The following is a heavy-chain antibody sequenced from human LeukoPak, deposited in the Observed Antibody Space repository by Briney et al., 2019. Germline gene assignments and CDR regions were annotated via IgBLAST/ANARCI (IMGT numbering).Heavy chain of an antibody. J-gene: IGHJ4*02. CDR2: FDPEDGET. CDR1: GYSLTELS. D-gene: IGHD3-22*01. V-gene: IGHV1-24*01. Sequence: GASVKVSCKVSGYSLTELSMHWVRQAPGKGLEWMGGFDPEDGETIYAQKFQGRVTMTEDTSTDTAYMEVSSLRSEDTAVYFCATPGSILVVVTRGGFDYWGQGTLVTVSS. CDR3: ATPGSILVVVTRGGFDY.